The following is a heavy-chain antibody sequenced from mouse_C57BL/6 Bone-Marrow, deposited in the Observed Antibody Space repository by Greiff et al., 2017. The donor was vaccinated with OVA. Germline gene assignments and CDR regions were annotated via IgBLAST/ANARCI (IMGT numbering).Heavy chain of an antibody. CDR1: GYTFTDYN. D-gene: IGHD2-4*01. J-gene: IGHJ2*01. Sequence: EVKLMESGPELVKPGASVKMSCKASGYTFTDYNMHWVKQSHGKSLEWIGYINPNNGGTSYNQKFKGKATLTVNKSSSTAYMELRSLTSEDSAVYYCAIDYDPYFDYWGQGTTLTVSS. V-gene: IGHV1-22*01. CDR2: INPNNGGT. CDR3: AIDYDPYFDY.